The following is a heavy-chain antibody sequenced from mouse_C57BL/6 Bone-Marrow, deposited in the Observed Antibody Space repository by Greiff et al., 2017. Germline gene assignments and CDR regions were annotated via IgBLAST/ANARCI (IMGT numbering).Heavy chain of an antibody. V-gene: IGHV1-69*01. CDR3: ARVDYYYGSSPYAMDY. CDR2: IDPSDSYT. J-gene: IGHJ4*01. D-gene: IGHD1-1*01. Sequence: VQLQQPGAELVMPGASVKLSCKASGYTFTSYWMHWVKQRPGQGLEWIGEIDPSDSYTNYNQKFKGKSTLTVDKSSSTAYMQLSSLTSEDSAVYYCARVDYYYGSSPYAMDYWGQGTSVTVSS. CDR1: GYTFTSYW.